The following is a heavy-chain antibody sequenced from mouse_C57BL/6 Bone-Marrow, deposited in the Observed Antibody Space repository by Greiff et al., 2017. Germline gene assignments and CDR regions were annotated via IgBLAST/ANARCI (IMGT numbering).Heavy chain of an antibody. J-gene: IGHJ2*01. CDR2: IDPSDSYT. CDR3: AREGVMVPYYFDY. V-gene: IGHV1-69*01. D-gene: IGHD2-3*01. Sequence: QVQLQQPGAELVMPGASVKLSCKASGYTFTSYWMHWVKQRPGQGLEWIGEIDPSDSYTNYNQQFQGKSTLTVDKSSSTAYMQLSSLTSEDSAVEYCAREGVMVPYYFDYWGQGTTLTVSS. CDR1: GYTFTSYW.